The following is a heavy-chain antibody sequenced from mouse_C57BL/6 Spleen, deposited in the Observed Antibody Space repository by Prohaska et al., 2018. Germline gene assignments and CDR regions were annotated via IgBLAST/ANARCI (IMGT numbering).Heavy chain of an antibody. Sequence: EVQLQQSGAELVRPGASVKLSCTASGFNIKDYYMHWVKQRPEQGLEWIGRIDPEDGDTEYAPKFQGKATMTADTSSNTAYLQLSSLTSEDTAVYYCTPFYYYGSGGFAYWGQGTLVTVSA. CDR2: IDPEDGDT. CDR1: GFNIKDYY. V-gene: IGHV14-1*01. D-gene: IGHD1-1*01. CDR3: TPFYYYGSGGFAY. J-gene: IGHJ3*01.